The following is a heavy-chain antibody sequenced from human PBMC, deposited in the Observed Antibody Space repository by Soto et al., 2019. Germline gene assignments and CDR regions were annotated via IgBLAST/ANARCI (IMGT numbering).Heavy chain of an antibody. V-gene: IGHV1-3*01. CDR1: GYTFTHYA. CDR2: IHAGSGKT. J-gene: IGHJ5*02. Sequence: QVQLVQSGAEVKKPGASVKVSCTASGYTFTHYAIHWGRHAPGQRLEWMGFIHAGSGKTKYSQTFQGRLTFTKATSASTAYMDLSSLRSEDTAIYYCARGLAADGAWGQGTLVTVSS. CDR3: ARGLAADGA. D-gene: IGHD6-13*01.